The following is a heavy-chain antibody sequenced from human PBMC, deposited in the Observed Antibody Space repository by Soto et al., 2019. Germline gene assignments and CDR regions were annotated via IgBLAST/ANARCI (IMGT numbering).Heavy chain of an antibody. CDR2: INHSGST. V-gene: IGHV4-34*01. CDR3: ARVSVVPAAKGPFDP. Sequence: SETLSLTCAVYGGSFSGYYWIWIRQPPGKGLEWIGEINHSGSTNYNPSLKSRVTISVDTSKNQFSLKLSSVTAADTAVYYCARVSVVPAAKGPFDPWGQGTLVTVSS. D-gene: IGHD2-2*01. J-gene: IGHJ5*02. CDR1: GGSFSGYY.